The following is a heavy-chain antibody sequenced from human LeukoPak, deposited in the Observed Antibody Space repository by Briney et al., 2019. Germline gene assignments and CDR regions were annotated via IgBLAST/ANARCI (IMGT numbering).Heavy chain of an antibody. V-gene: IGHV1-24*01. J-gene: IGHJ3*02. Sequence: ASVKVSCKVSGYTLTELSMHWVRQAPGKGLEWMGGFDPEDGETIYAQKFQGRVTMTEDTSTDTAYMELSSLRSEDTAVYYCATDAPKYQLLSGDAFDIWGQGTMVTVSS. CDR3: ATDAPKYQLLSGDAFDI. CDR1: GYTLTELS. CDR2: FDPEDGET. D-gene: IGHD2-2*01.